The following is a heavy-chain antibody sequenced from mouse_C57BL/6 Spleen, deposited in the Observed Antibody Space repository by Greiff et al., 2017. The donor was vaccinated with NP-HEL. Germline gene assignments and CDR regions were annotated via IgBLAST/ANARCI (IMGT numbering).Heavy chain of an antibody. D-gene: IGHD1-1*01. CDR2: IIPGSGGT. CDR1: GYTFTGYW. CDR3: GRWLSRVVDTDFDY. J-gene: IGHJ2*01. Sequence: VKLVESGAELMKPGASVKLSCKATGYTFTGYWIEWVKQRPGHGLEWIGEIIPGSGGTNYNEKFKGKATLTADTSSNTAYMQLSSLTTEDSAIYYCGRWLSRVVDTDFDYWGKGTTLTVSS. V-gene: IGHV1-9*01.